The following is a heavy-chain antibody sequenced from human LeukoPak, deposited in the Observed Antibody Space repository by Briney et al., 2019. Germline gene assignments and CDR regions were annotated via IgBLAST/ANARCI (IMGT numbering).Heavy chain of an antibody. Sequence: SGGSLRLSCAAPGFTFSSYAISWVRQAPGKGREGVSSIRGSGGSTHYADSVKGRFTISRDNSKNTLYLQMNSLRAEDTAVYYCAKIYDILTGSDYWGQGTLVTVSS. J-gene: IGHJ4*02. V-gene: IGHV3-23*01. CDR3: AKIYDILTGSDY. CDR1: GFTFSSYA. D-gene: IGHD3-9*01. CDR2: IRGSGGST.